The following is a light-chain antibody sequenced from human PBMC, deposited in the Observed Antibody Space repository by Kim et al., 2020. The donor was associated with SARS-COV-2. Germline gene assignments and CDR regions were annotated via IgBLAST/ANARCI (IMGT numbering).Light chain of an antibody. V-gene: IGKV1-39*01. Sequence: DIQMTQSPSSLAASVGDRVTITCRASQSINAYLNWYQQKPGKAPKLLIYAASTLQSGVPSRFSGSGSGIDFTLTITSLQPEDFATYYCQQSQTSPLLTFGGGTKVDIK. CDR2: AAS. CDR3: QQSQTSPLLT. J-gene: IGKJ4*01. CDR1: QSINAY.